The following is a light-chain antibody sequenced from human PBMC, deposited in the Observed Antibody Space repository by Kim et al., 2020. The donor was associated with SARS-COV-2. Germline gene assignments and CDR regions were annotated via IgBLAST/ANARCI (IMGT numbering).Light chain of an antibody. CDR3: QAWDRGGV. Sequence: SYELTQPPSVSVSPPPTSSITCSGDKLGDKYACWYQQKPGQSPVLVIYQDSKRPSGIPERFSGSNSGNTATLTISGTQAMDEADYYCQAWDRGGVFGGGTQLTVL. J-gene: IGLJ3*02. V-gene: IGLV3-1*01. CDR1: KLGDKY. CDR2: QDS.